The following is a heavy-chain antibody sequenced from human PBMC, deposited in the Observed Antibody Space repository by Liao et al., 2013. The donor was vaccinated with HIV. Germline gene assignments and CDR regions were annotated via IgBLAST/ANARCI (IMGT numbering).Heavy chain of an antibody. J-gene: IGHJ4*02. Sequence: QVQLQESGPGLVKPSETLSLTCTVSGVSISSYYWNWIRQPAGKGLEWIGRIYNSGDTNYNPSLKSRVTMSVDTSKNQFFLKLSSVTAADTAVYYCVRGGGSGSSFFDYWGQGTLVTVSS. D-gene: IGHD3-10*01. CDR1: GVSISSYY. CDR2: IYNSGDT. V-gene: IGHV4-4*07. CDR3: VRGGGSGSSFFDY.